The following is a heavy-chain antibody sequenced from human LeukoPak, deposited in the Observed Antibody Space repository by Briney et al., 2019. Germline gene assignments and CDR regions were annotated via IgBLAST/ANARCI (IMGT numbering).Heavy chain of an antibody. CDR1: GGTFSSYA. Sequence: GASVKVSCKASGGTFSSYAISWVRQAPGQGLEWMGRIIPILGIANYAQKFQGRVTITADKSTSTAYMELSSLRSEDTAVYYCARTPPDYCSSTSCYAFDIWGQGTMVTVSS. J-gene: IGHJ3*02. V-gene: IGHV1-69*04. CDR2: IIPILGIA. CDR3: ARTPPDYCSSTSCYAFDI. D-gene: IGHD2-2*01.